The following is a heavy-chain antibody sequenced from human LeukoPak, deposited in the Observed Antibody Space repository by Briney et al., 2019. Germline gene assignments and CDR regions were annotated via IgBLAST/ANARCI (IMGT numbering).Heavy chain of an antibody. CDR1: GFTFSSYS. CDR2: ISSSSSYI. J-gene: IGHJ3*02. D-gene: IGHD2-15*01. Sequence: GGSLRLSCAASGFTFSSYSMNWARQAPGKGLEWVSSISSSSSYIYYADSVKGRFTISRDNAKNSLYLQMNSLRAEDTAVYYCARVGDIVVVVAATEAFDIWGQGTMVTVSS. V-gene: IGHV3-21*01. CDR3: ARVGDIVVVVAATEAFDI.